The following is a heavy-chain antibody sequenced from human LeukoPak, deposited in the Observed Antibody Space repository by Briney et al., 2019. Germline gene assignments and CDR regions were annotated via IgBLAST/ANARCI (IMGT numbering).Heavy chain of an antibody. D-gene: IGHD3-3*01. Sequence: SETLSFNCTVSSGSISSYYWGWLRQPPGKGLEGIGYIYYSGSTNYNPSLKRRVTISVDTSKKQFSLKLSSVTAADTAVYYCVRDRFEVGFDYWGQGTLVTVSS. CDR3: VRDRFEVGFDY. CDR2: IYYSGST. J-gene: IGHJ4*02. V-gene: IGHV4-59*01. CDR1: SGSISSYY.